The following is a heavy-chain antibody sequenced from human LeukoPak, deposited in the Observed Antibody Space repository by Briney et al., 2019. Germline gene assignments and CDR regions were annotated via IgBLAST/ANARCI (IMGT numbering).Heavy chain of an antibody. V-gene: IGHV4-59*01. J-gene: IGHJ4*02. Sequence: SETLSLTCTVSGGSISSYYWSWIRQPPGKGLGWIGYIYYSGSTNYNPSLKSRVTISVDTSKNQFSLKLSSVTAADTAVYYCARGGGIFGVGFDYWGQGTLVTVSS. D-gene: IGHD3-3*01. CDR1: GGSISSYY. CDR2: IYYSGST. CDR3: ARGGGIFGVGFDY.